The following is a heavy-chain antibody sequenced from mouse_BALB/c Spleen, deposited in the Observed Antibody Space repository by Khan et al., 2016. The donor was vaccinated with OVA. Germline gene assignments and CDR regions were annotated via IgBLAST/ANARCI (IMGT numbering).Heavy chain of an antibody. D-gene: IGHD2-3*01. V-gene: IGHV3-2*02. Sequence: EVKLQESGPGLVKPSQSLSLTCTVTGYSITSDYAWNWIRQFPGNKLEWVGNISYSGSNNYNPALKSRISITRDTSKNQFFLQLNPVTTEDTATYYFARDGSRYNYAMDYWGQGTSVTVSS. J-gene: IGHJ4*01. CDR1: GYSITSDYA. CDR2: ISYSGSN. CDR3: ARDGSRYNYAMDY.